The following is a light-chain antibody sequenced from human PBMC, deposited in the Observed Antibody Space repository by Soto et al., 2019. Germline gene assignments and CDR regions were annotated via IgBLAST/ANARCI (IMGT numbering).Light chain of an antibody. V-gene: IGKV4-1*01. CDR2: WAS. CDR1: QNVLYSSNNKNY. J-gene: IGKJ4*01. Sequence: DIVMTQSPASLAVSLGERATINCKSSQNVLYSSNNKNYLAWYQHKPGQPPKLLIYWASTRESGVPDRFSGSGSGTDFTLTISSLQAEDVAVYYCQQYFSAPLTFGGGTKVEIK. CDR3: QQYFSAPLT.